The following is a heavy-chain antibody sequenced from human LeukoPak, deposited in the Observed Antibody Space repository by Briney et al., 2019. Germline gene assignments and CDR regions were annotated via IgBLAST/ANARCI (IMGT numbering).Heavy chain of an antibody. D-gene: IGHD6-19*01. CDR3: ARGTYNTGYWTLDS. CDR2: IYYSGKT. J-gene: IGHJ4*02. CDR1: GGSISTSSYY. Sequence: SETLSLTCSVSGGSISTSSYYWTWIRQPPGKGLEWIGYIYYSGKTTYNPSLKSRVTISLDMSINQFSLNLSSVTAADTALYYCARGTYNTGYWTLDSWGQGTLVAVSS. V-gene: IGHV4-61*01.